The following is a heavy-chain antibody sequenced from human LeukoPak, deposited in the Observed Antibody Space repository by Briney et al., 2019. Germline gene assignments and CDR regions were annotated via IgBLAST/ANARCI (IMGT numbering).Heavy chain of an antibody. V-gene: IGHV3-33*01. J-gene: IGHJ4*02. Sequence: GGSLRLSCAASGFTFSSYGMHWVRQAPGKGLEWVAVIWYDGSNKYYADSVKGRFTISRDNSKNTLYLQMNSLRAEDTAVYYCAITPYSSSSFDYWGQGTLVTVSS. CDR2: IWYDGSNK. CDR3: AITPYSSSSFDY. CDR1: GFTFSSYG. D-gene: IGHD6-6*01.